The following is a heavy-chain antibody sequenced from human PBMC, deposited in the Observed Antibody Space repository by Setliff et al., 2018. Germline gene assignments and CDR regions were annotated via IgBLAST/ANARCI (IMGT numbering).Heavy chain of an antibody. V-gene: IGHV3-21*01. D-gene: IGHD5-18*01. Sequence: GGSLRLSCEASGFSFSNYAMNWVRQAPGKGLERVASFSSRNDYIYHADSVKGRFTISRDNAKTSLYLQMDSLRVEDTAVYFCARSPGWIPWFDSWGQGTQVTVSS. CDR2: FSSRNDYI. CDR3: ARSPGWIPWFDS. J-gene: IGHJ5*01. CDR1: GFSFSNYA.